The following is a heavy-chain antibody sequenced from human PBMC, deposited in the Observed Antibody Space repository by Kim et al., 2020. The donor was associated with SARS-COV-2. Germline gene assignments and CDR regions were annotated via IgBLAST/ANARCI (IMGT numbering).Heavy chain of an antibody. CDR1: GFTFSDYY. CDR3: ARERYSSRWGPPYYYYYYMDV. D-gene: IGHD6-13*01. V-gene: IGHV3-11*01. Sequence: GGSLRLSCAASGFTFSDYYMSWIRQAPGKGLEWVSYISSSGSTIYYADSVKGRFTISRDNAKNSLYLQMNSLRAEDTAVYYCARERYSSRWGPPYYYYYYMDVWGKGTTVTVSS. J-gene: IGHJ6*03. CDR2: ISSSGSTI.